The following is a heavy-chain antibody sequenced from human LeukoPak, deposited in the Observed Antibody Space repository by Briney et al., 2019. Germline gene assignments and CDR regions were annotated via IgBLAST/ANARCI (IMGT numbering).Heavy chain of an antibody. CDR1: GFTFGSYS. J-gene: IGHJ4*02. V-gene: IGHV3-21*01. CDR3: ARDSRYIVVVPSTLPPNYYFDY. Sequence: GGSLRLSCAASGFTFGSYSMNWVRQAPGKGLGWVSSISHGSSIIYYADSVKGRFTISRDNAENSLYLQMNSLRAEDTAVYYCARDSRYIVVVPSTLPPNYYFDYWGQGTLVTVSS. CDR2: ISHGSSII. D-gene: IGHD2-15*01.